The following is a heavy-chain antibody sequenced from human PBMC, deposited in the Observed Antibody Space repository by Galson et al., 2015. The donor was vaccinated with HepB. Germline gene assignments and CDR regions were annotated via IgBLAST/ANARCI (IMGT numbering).Heavy chain of an antibody. CDR1: GGSISSYF. Sequence: TLSLTCTVSGGSISSYFWSWIRQPAGKGLEWIGRIYTSGSTNYNPSLKSRVTMSVDTSKNQFSLKLSSVTAADTAVYYCASTRHDYGDYGAWNYFDYWGQGTLVTVSS. CDR2: IYTSGST. J-gene: IGHJ4*02. CDR3: ASTRHDYGDYGAWNYFDY. D-gene: IGHD4-17*01. V-gene: IGHV4-4*07.